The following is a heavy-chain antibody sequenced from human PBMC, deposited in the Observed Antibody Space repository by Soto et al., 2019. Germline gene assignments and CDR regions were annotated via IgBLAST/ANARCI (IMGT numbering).Heavy chain of an antibody. CDR2: IYYSGST. CDR1: GGSISSGGYY. Sequence: SETLSLTCTVSGGSISSGGYYWSWIRQHPGKGLEWIGYIYYSGSTYYNPSLKSRVTISLDTSKNQFSLKLGSVTAADTAVYYCASSAGNWFDPWGQGTLVTAPQ. J-gene: IGHJ5*02. CDR3: ASSAGNWFDP. V-gene: IGHV4-31*03.